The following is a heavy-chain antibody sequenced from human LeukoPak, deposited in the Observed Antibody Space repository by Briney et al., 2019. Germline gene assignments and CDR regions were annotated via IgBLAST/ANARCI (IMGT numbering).Heavy chain of an antibody. D-gene: IGHD3-22*01. V-gene: IGHV3-20*04. CDR3: ARSMTPGGYLFDY. Sequence: GGSLRLSCAASGFTFEDFGMSWVRQAPGKGLEWVSGISWNGGRIGYADSVKGRFTISRDNAKNSLFLQTNSLRAEDTALYFCARSMTPGGYLFDYWGRGTLVTVSS. CDR2: ISWNGGRI. J-gene: IGHJ4*02. CDR1: GFTFEDFG.